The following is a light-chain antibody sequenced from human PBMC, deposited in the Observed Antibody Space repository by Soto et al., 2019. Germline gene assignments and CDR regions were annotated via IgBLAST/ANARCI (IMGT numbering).Light chain of an antibody. V-gene: IGKV3-20*01. CDR3: QQYGSSPPLT. CDR2: DAS. J-gene: IGKJ4*01. Sequence: EIVLTQSPGTPSFSPGERSTLSCRSSQTFRNNYLACYQQKPCQAPRLLIYDASSRATGIPDRFSGSGSGTDFTLTISRLEPEDFAVYYCQQYGSSPPLTFGGGTKVDIK. CDR1: QTFRNNY.